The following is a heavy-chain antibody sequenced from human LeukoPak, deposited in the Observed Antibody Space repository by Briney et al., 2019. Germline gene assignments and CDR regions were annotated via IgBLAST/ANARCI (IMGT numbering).Heavy chain of an antibody. CDR2: INHSGST. CDR1: GGSFSGYY. Sequence: PSETLSLTCAVYGGSFSGYYWSWIRQPPGKGLEWIGEINHSGSTNYNPSLKSRVTISVDTSKNQFSLKLSSVTAADTAVYYCASRIMGARFDYWGQGTLVTVSS. D-gene: IGHD1-26*01. CDR3: ASRIMGARFDY. J-gene: IGHJ4*02. V-gene: IGHV4-34*01.